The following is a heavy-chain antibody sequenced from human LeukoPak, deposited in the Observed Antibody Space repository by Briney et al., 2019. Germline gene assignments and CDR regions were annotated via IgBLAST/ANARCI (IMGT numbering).Heavy chain of an antibody. CDR3: AKMDYGGNLGGFDY. D-gene: IGHD4-23*01. CDR2: IWYDGSNK. Sequence: PGRSLRLSCAASGFTFSSYGMHWVCQAPGKGLEWVAVIWYDGSNKYYADSVKGRFTISRDNSKNTLYLQMNSLRAEDTAVYYCAKMDYGGNLGGFDYWGQGTLVTVSS. V-gene: IGHV3-33*06. J-gene: IGHJ4*02. CDR1: GFTFSSYG.